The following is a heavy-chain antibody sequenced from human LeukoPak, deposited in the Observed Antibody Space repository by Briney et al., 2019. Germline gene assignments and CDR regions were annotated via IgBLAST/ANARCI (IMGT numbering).Heavy chain of an antibody. Sequence: SQTLSLTCTVSGGSISSGDYYWSWIRQPPGKGLEWIGYIYYSGSTYYNPSLKSRVTISVDTSKNQFSLKLGSVTAADTAVYYCASTPQYYYDSSGYPNWYFDLWGRGTLVTVSS. CDR3: ASTPQYYYDSSGYPNWYFDL. CDR1: GGSISSGDYY. D-gene: IGHD3-22*01. CDR2: IYYSGST. V-gene: IGHV4-30-4*01. J-gene: IGHJ2*01.